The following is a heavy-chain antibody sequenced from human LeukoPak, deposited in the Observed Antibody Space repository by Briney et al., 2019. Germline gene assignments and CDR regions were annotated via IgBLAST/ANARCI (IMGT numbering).Heavy chain of an antibody. CDR1: RFTFSSYE. V-gene: IGHV3-23*01. Sequence: QPGGSLRLSCATSRFTFSSYEMNWVRHAPGKGLEWVSGTNGNGASTYYADSVEGRFTISRDNSKNTLFLEMNSLRADDTAVYYCAKGTTVARYYAMDVWGQGTTVTVSS. CDR2: TNGNGAST. CDR3: AKGTTVARYYAMDV. D-gene: IGHD3-16*02. J-gene: IGHJ6*02.